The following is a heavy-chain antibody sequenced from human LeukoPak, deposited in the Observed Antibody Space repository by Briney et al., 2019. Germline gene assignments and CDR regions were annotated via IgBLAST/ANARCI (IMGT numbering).Heavy chain of an antibody. Sequence: SETLSLTCTVSGGSISSRSYYWGWIRQPPGKGLEWIGNIYYNESTYYNPSLKSRVTISVDTSKKQFSLKLSSVTAADTAVYYCARDVVSDSVDYWGQGTLVTVSS. CDR3: ARDVVSDSVDY. CDR2: IYYNEST. V-gene: IGHV4-39*02. J-gene: IGHJ4*02. CDR1: GGSISSRSYY. D-gene: IGHD3-16*02.